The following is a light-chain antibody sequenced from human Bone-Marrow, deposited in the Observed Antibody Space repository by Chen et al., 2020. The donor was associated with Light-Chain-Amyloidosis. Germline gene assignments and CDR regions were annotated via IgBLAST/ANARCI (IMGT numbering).Light chain of an antibody. CDR3: SSFTSSHIYV. CDR2: DVS. J-gene: IGLJ1*01. CDR1: SSDVGGYNF. V-gene: IGLV2-14*03. Sequence: QSALPQPASVSGPPGQSFTISCTGTSSDVGGYNFVSWYQHHPGKAPKLMIYDVSNRPSGISNRFSGSKSGNTASLTISGLQAEDEADYYCSSFTSSHIYVFGTGTTVAVL.